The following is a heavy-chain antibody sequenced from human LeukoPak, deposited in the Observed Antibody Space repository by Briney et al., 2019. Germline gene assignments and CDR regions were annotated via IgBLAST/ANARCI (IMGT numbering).Heavy chain of an antibody. J-gene: IGHJ6*02. Sequence: VASVKVSCKASGGTFSSYAISWVRQAPGQGLEWMGRIIPILGIANYAQKFQGSFTIHADKSTSKSYMEPISLRSEDTAVYYCASVRANHYYYCYGMDVWGQGTTVTVSS. D-gene: IGHD3-10*01. CDR1: GGTFSSYA. CDR2: IIPILGIA. CDR3: ASVRANHYYYCYGMDV. V-gene: IGHV1-69*04.